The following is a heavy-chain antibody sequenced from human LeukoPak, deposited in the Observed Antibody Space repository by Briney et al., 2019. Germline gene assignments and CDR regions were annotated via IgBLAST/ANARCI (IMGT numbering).Heavy chain of an antibody. CDR2: IKSKTDGGTT. D-gene: IGHD1-26*01. Sequence: PGGSLRLSCAASGFTFSNAWMSWVRQAPGKGLEWVGRIKSKTDGGTTDYAAPVKGRFTISRDDSKNTAYLQMNSLKTEDTAVYYCTRKKGRWELNDYFDYWGQGTLVTVSS. CDR1: GFTFSNAW. V-gene: IGHV3-15*01. J-gene: IGHJ4*02. CDR3: TRKKGRWELNDYFDY.